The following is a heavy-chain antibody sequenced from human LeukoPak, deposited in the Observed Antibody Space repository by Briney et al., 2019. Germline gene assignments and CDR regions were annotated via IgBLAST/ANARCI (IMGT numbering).Heavy chain of an antibody. V-gene: IGHV1-2*02. Sequence: VSVKVSCKASGYSFTGYYIHWVRQAPGQGLEWMGWINPNSGGTNYAQKLQGRVTMTTDTSTSTAYMELRSLISDDAAVYYCARGDDYGDYWGLYWGQGTLVTVSS. J-gene: IGHJ4*02. CDR2: INPNSGGT. CDR3: ARGDDYGDYWGLY. D-gene: IGHD4-17*01. CDR1: GYSFTGYY.